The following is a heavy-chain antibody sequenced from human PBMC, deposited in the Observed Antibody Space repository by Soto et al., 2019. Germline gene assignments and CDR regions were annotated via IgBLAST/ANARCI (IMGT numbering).Heavy chain of an antibody. CDR3: ARAPMVLSRSYFDY. D-gene: IGHD2-8*01. V-gene: IGHV4-59*01. CDR2: ISYSGNT. CDR1: GGSISNFY. J-gene: IGHJ4*02. Sequence: PSETLSLTCTVSGGSISNFYWSWIRQPPGKGLEWIGYISYSGNTNYNPSLKSRVSISVDTSKNQLSLNLTSVTAADTAVYYCARAPMVLSRSYFDYWGQGTLVTVSS.